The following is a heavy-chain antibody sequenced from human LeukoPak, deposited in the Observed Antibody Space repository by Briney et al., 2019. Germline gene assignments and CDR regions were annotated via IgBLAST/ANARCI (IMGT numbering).Heavy chain of an antibody. J-gene: IGHJ6*02. CDR1: GFAFDDYA. Sequence: PGRSLRLSCAASGFAFDDYAMHWVRQAPGKGLEWVSGISWNSGSIGYADSVKGRFTISRDNAKNSLYLQMNSLRAEDTALYYCAKDMVSRWRDGSIAAAGFYYYGMDVWGQGTTVTVSS. CDR3: AKDMVSRWRDGSIAAAGFYYYGMDV. CDR2: ISWNSGSI. D-gene: IGHD6-13*01. V-gene: IGHV3-9*01.